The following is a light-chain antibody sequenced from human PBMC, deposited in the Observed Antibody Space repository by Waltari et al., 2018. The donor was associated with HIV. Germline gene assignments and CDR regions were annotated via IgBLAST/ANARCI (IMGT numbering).Light chain of an antibody. Sequence: QSVLTQPPSASGTPGQRVTISCSGRSSNTGSNTVNWYQQFPGTAPKLLIYSNKQRPAGVPDRFSGSKSGTSASLAISGLQSEDEADYYCAVWDDSLNGWVFGGGTKLTVL. CDR3: AVWDDSLNGWV. V-gene: IGLV1-44*01. CDR1: SSNTGSNT. CDR2: SNK. J-gene: IGLJ3*02.